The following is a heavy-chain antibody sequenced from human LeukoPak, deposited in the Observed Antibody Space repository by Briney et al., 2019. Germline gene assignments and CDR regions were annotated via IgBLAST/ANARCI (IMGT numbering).Heavy chain of an antibody. Sequence: PGGSLRLSCAASGFTFSDYYMSWIRQAPGKGLEWVSYISSSGSTIYYADSVKGRFTISRDNAKNSLYLQMNSLRAGDTAVYYCARDHHRRLYDSQARDTFDFWGQGTMVTVSS. J-gene: IGHJ3*01. V-gene: IGHV3-11*04. CDR1: GFTFSDYY. D-gene: IGHD3-22*01. CDR3: ARDHHRRLYDSQARDTFDF. CDR2: ISSSGSTI.